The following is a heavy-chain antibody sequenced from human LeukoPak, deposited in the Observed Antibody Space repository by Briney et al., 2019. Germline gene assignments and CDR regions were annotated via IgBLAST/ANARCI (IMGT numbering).Heavy chain of an antibody. CDR1: GFTVSSNY. V-gene: IGHV3-53*01. D-gene: IGHD3-22*01. J-gene: IGHJ3*02. Sequence: GGSLRLSCAASGFTVSSNYMSWVRQAPGKGLEWVSVIYSGGSTYYADSVKGRFTISRDNSKNTLYLQMNSLRAEDTAVYYCASATIAVVVRDAFDIWGQGTMVTVSS. CDR2: IYSGGST. CDR3: ASATIAVVVRDAFDI.